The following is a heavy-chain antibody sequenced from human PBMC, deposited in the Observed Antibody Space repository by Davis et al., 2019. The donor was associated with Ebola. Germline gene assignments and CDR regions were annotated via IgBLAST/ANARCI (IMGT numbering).Heavy chain of an antibody. CDR1: GGTFSNSA. J-gene: IGHJ4*02. CDR2: IIPFFGTT. V-gene: IGHV1-69*13. CDR3: ASARDLAVAGMRSGFDY. D-gene: IGHD6-19*01. Sequence: SVKVSCKASGGTFSNSAISWVRQAPGQGLEWMGGIIPFFGTTNYAQKFQGRVTITADESTSIVYMELSSLTSEDTAVYYCASARDLAVAGMRSGFDYWGQGALVTVSS.